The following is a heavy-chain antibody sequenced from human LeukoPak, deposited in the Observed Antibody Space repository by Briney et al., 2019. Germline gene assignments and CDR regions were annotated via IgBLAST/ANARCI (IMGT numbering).Heavy chain of an antibody. V-gene: IGHV1-18*01. J-gene: IGHJ4*02. CDR3: ARNPGIAVAGTRDFDY. CDR2: ISAYNGNT. CDR1: GYTFTSYG. Sequence: ASVKVSCKASGYTFTSYGISWVRQAPGQGLEWMGWISAYNGNTNYAQKLQGRVTMTTDTSTSTAYMELRSLRSDDTAVYYCARNPGIAVAGTRDFDYWGQGTLVTVSS. D-gene: IGHD6-19*01.